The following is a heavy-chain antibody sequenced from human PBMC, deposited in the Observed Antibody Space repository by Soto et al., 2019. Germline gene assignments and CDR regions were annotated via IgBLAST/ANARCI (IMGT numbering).Heavy chain of an antibody. CDR1: GFTFRIYN. V-gene: IGHV3-21*01. Sequence: EVELVESGGGLVKPGGSLRLSCAAPGFTFRIYNMIWVRQAPGKGLEWVSFISSSSSYIYYADSVKGRFTISRDNAKNSLYLQMNSLRADDTAVYYCARQYPSSSRHFDHWGQGSRVIVSS. D-gene: IGHD6-6*01. J-gene: IGHJ4*02. CDR3: ARQYPSSSRHFDH. CDR2: ISSSSSYI.